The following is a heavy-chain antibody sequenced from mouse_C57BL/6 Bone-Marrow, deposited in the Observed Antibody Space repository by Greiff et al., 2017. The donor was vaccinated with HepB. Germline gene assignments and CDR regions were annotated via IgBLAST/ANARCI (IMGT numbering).Heavy chain of an antibody. Sequence: QVQLQQSGAELVRPGASVKLSCKASGYTFTDYYINWVKQRPGQGLEWIARIYPGSGNTYYNEKFKGKATLTAEKSSSTAYMQLSSLTSEDSAVYFCAHYDYDSFYYAMDYWGQGTSVTVSS. V-gene: IGHV1-76*01. CDR1: GYTFTDYY. J-gene: IGHJ4*01. CDR3: AHYDYDSFYYAMDY. CDR2: IYPGSGNT. D-gene: IGHD2-4*01.